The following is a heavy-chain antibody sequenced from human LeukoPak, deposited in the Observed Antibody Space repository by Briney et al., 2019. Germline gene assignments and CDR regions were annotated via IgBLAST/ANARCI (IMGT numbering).Heavy chain of an antibody. CDR3: AKASTFGELNRPFDY. CDR1: GFTFSNAW. CDR2: IKSKTDGGTT. D-gene: IGHD3-10*01. Sequence: PGGSLRLSCAASGFTFSNAWMSWVRQAPGKGLEWVGRIKSKTDGGTTDYAAPVKGRFTISRDDSKNTLYLQMNSLRAEDTAVYYCAKASTFGELNRPFDYWGQGTLVTVSS. V-gene: IGHV3-15*01. J-gene: IGHJ4*02.